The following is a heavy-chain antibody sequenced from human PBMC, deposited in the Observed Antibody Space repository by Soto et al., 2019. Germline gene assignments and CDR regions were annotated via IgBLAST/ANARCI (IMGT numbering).Heavy chain of an antibody. CDR1: GYSLTSFG. V-gene: IGHV1-18*04. CDR3: ASVPMQWGANINRPRAYAMDA. CDR2: ISGYNGNT. D-gene: IGHD6-19*01. Sequence: ASVKVSCKASGYSLTSFGISWVRQAPGQGLEWMGWISGYNGNTNYAQKLQGRVTMTTDTSTSTADMELRSLRSDDTAVYYCASVPMQWGANINRPRAYAMDAWGQGTTVTVSS. J-gene: IGHJ6*02.